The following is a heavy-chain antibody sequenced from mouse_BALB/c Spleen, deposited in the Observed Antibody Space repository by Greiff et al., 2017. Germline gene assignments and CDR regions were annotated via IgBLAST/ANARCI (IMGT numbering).Heavy chain of an antibody. CDR1: GYTFTDYA. D-gene: IGHD1-1*01. Sequence: VQLQESGAELVRPGVSVKISCKGSGYTFTDYAMHWVKQSHAKSLEWIGVISTYYGDASYNQKFKGKATMTVDKSSSTAYMELARLTSEDSAIYYCARGEDYGSSYYAMDYWGQGTSVTVSS. CDR3: ARGEDYGSSYYAMDY. J-gene: IGHJ4*01. CDR2: ISTYYGDA. V-gene: IGHV1S137*01.